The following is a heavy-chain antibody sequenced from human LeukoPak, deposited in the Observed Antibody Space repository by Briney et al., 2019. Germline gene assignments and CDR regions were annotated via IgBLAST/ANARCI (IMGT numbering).Heavy chain of an antibody. J-gene: IGHJ4*02. CDR1: GFIFSNAW. V-gene: IGHV3-15*01. CDR3: PTSSGWTGTLDY. CDR2: IKSKTDGGTT. D-gene: IGHD6-19*01. Sequence: GGSLRLSCAASGFIFSNAWMAWVRQAPGKGLEWVGRIKSKTDGGTTDYAAPVKGRFTISRDDSKNTLYLQMNSLKTEDTAVYFCPTSSGWTGTLDYWGRGTLVTVSS.